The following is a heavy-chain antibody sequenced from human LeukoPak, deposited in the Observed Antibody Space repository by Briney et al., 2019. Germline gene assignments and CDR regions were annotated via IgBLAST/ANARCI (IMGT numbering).Heavy chain of an antibody. CDR1: GFRFEDYA. J-gene: IGHJ5*02. CDR2: LSWSSNSI. D-gene: IGHD6-6*01. Sequence: PGRSLRLSCVASGFRFEDYAMHWVRQVPGKGLEWVSGLSWSSNSIVYADSVKGRFTISRDNAKNSLFLQMNSLRPEDTAVYYCARDFVGWFDPWGQGTLVTVSS. V-gene: IGHV3-9*01. CDR3: ARDFVGWFDP.